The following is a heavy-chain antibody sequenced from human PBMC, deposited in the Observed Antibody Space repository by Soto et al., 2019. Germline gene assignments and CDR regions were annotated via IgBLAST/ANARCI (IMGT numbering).Heavy chain of an antibody. Sequence: ASVKVSCKASGYTFTGYYMHWVRQAPGQGLEWMGWINPNSGGTNYAQKFQGRVTMTRDTSTSTVYMELSSLRSEDTAVYYCARGITIFGVVIMELDYWGQGTLVTVSS. CDR2: INPNSGGT. D-gene: IGHD3-3*01. CDR1: GYTFTGYY. CDR3: ARGITIFGVVIMELDY. J-gene: IGHJ4*02. V-gene: IGHV1-2*02.